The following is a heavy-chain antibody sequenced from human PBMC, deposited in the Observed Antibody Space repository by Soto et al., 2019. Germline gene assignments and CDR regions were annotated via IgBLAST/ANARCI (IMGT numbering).Heavy chain of an antibody. CDR3: AREEGGNYSFDY. Sequence: SESLSLTCTVSGGSISSGGDYWSWIRQHPGKGLEWIGYIYYSGSTYYNPSLKSRVTISVDTSKNQFSLKLSSVTAADTAVYYCAREEGGNYSFDYWGQGTLVTVSS. V-gene: IGHV4-31*03. CDR1: GGSISSGGDY. J-gene: IGHJ4*02. D-gene: IGHD2-21*02. CDR2: IYYSGST.